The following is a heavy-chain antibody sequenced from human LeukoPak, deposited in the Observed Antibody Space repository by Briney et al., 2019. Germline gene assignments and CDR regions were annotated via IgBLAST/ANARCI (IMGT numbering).Heavy chain of an antibody. V-gene: IGHV4-59*01. D-gene: IGHD6-13*01. CDR2: IYYSGST. CDR3: ARWPKQQLVGFDY. CDR1: GGSISSYY. Sequence: SETLSLTCTVSGGSISSYYWSWIRQPPGKGLEWIGYIYYSGSTNYNPSLKSRVTISVDTSKNQFSLKLSSVTAADTAVYYCARWPKQQLVGFDYWGQGTLVTVSS. J-gene: IGHJ4*02.